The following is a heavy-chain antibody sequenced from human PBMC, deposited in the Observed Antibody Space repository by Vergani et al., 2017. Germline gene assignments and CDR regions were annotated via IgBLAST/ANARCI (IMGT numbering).Heavy chain of an antibody. CDR2: IIPIFGTA. CDR3: ARLRGPYCSSTSCYDGAFDI. D-gene: IGHD2-2*01. V-gene: IGHV1-69*01. Sequence: QVQLVQSGAEVKKPGSSVKVSCKASGGTFSSYAISWVRQAPGQGIEWMGGIIPIFGTANYAQKFQGRVTITADESTSTAYMELSSLRSEDTAVYYCARLRGPYCSSTSCYDGAFDIWGQGTMVTVSS. CDR1: GGTFSSYA. J-gene: IGHJ3*02.